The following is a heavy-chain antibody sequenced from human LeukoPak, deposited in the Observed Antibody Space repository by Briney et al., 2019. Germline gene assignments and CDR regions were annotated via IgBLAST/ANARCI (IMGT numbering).Heavy chain of an antibody. Sequence: GGSLRLSCAASGFTFSTYAVNWVRQAPGKGLEWVSTISGSGGSTYYADSVKGRFTISRDNSKNTLYLQMNSLRAEDTAVYYCAKETESDDFWSGLYYYYYYGMDVWGQGTTVTVSS. J-gene: IGHJ6*02. CDR1: GFTFSTYA. CDR2: ISGSGGST. V-gene: IGHV3-23*01. D-gene: IGHD3-3*01. CDR3: AKETESDDFWSGLYYYYYYGMDV.